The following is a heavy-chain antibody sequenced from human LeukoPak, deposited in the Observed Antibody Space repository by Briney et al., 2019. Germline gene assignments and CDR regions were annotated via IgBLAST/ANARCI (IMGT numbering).Heavy chain of an antibody. CDR3: ARSWYDILTAVNWFDP. V-gene: IGHV4-4*02. CDR1: GGSISSSNW. J-gene: IGHJ5*02. CDR2: IYHSGST. Sequence: PSGTLSLTCAVSGGSISSSNWWRWGRQPPGKVLEGIWEIYHSGSTNYNPSLKSRVTISVDKSKNQFSLKLSSVTAADTAVYYCARSWYDILTAVNWFDPWGQGTLVTVSS. D-gene: IGHD3-9*01.